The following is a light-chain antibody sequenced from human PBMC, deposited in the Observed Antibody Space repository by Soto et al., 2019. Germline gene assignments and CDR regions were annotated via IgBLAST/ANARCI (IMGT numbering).Light chain of an antibody. Sequence: EIVLTQSPGTLSLSPGERATLSCRASQSVSSSYLAWYQQKPGQAPRLLIYGASIRATGIPDRFSGSGSGTDLTLIISRLDPEDFAVYYCQQYVRSPLTFGGGTKVAIK. CDR2: GAS. CDR3: QQYVRSPLT. CDR1: QSVSSSY. V-gene: IGKV3-20*01. J-gene: IGKJ4*01.